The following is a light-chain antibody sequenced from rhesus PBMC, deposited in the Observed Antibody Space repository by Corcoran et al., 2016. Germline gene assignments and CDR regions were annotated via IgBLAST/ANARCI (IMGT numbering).Light chain of an antibody. CDR1: QGISSY. V-gene: IGKV1-25*01. CDR2: AAS. CDR3: QQHNSYPLT. Sequence: DIQMTQSPSSLSASVGDRVTITCRASQGISSYLAWYQQKPGKAPKLLIYAASTLHSGVPSRFSGRGSGTDFTLTISSLQPEDFATYYCQQHNSYPLTFGGGTKVELK. J-gene: IGKJ4*01.